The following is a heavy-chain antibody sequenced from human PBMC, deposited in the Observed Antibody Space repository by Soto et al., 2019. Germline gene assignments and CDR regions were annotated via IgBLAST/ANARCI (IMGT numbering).Heavy chain of an antibody. CDR3: ASLAARTGRTYYYYYGMDV. CDR2: IFYSGST. Sequence: SETLSLTCTVSGGSISNNDYYWSWIRQPPGKGLECIGYIFYSGSTYYNPSLKSRVTISVDTSKNQFSLKLSSVTAADTAVYYCASLAARTGRTYYYYYGMDVWGQGTTVTVSS. CDR1: GGSISNNDYY. V-gene: IGHV4-30-4*01. D-gene: IGHD6-6*01. J-gene: IGHJ6*02.